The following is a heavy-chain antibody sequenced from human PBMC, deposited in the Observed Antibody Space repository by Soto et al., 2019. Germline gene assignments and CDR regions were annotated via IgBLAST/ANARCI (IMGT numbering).Heavy chain of an antibody. J-gene: IGHJ3*02. V-gene: IGHV3-30*18. CDR3: AKVGCSGGSCYSRRIQGYSYRRAFDI. Sequence: GGSLRLSCAASGFTFSSYGMHWVRQAPGKGLEWVAVISYDGSNKYYADSVKGRFTISRDNSKNTLYLQMNSLRAEDTAVYYCAKVGCSGGSCYSRRIQGYSYRRAFDIWGQGTMVTVSS. CDR1: GFTFSSYG. CDR2: ISYDGSNK. D-gene: IGHD2-15*01.